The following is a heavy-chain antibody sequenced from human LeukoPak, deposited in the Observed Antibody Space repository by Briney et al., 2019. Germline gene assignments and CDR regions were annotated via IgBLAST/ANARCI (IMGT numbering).Heavy chain of an antibody. D-gene: IGHD2-8*01. CDR3: ARHDCTDGVCFKDFDY. J-gene: IGHJ4*02. V-gene: IGHV4-39*01. CDR2: VSYTGNT. CDR1: GGSISSTTYH. Sequence: PSETLSLTCTVSGGSISSTTYHWAWIRQPPGRGLEWIGSVSYTGNTYYKPSLQSRVTLSVDTSKNHFSLTLTSVTAADTSVYYRARHDCTDGVCFKDFDYWGQGTLVTVSS.